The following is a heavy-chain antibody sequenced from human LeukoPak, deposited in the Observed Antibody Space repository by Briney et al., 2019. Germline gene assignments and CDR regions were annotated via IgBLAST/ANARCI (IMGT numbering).Heavy chain of an antibody. D-gene: IGHD3-22*01. J-gene: IGHJ4*02. CDR2: IYYSGST. CDR3: ARDRSRCYSPDFDY. CDR1: GGSISSYY. Sequence: SETLSLTCTVSGGSISSYYWSWIRQPPGKGLEWIGYIYYSGSTNYNPSLKSRVTISVDTSKNQFSLKVSSLTAAGTGGYFFARDRSRCYSPDFDYWGQGTLVTGFS. V-gene: IGHV4-59*01.